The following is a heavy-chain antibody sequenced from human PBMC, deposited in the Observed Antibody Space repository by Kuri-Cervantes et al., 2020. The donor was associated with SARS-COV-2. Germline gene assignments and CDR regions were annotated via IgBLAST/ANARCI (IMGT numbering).Heavy chain of an antibody. CDR3: AKVDY. V-gene: IGHV3-30*02. Sequence: GESLKISCATSGFTFSSYGMHWVRQAPGKGLEWVTFIRYDGSNKYYADSVKGRFTISRDNSKNTLYLQMNSLRAEDTAVYYCAKVDYWGQGTLVTVSS. CDR2: IRYDGSNK. CDR1: GFTFSSYG. J-gene: IGHJ4*02.